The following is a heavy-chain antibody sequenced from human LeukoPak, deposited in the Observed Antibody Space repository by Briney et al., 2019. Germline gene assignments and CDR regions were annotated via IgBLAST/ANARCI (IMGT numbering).Heavy chain of an antibody. CDR1: GFTFSNYC. J-gene: IGHJ4*02. CDR2: ICPDGTVT. Sequence: GGSLRLSCAASGFTFSNYCMHWVRQIPGKGLVWVSRICPDGTVTNYADSVKGRFTISRDNAKNMVFLQMNSLRADDTAVYYCLRDLNWSLDQWGQGTLVTVSS. D-gene: IGHD1-20*01. CDR3: LRDLNWSLDQ. V-gene: IGHV3-74*01.